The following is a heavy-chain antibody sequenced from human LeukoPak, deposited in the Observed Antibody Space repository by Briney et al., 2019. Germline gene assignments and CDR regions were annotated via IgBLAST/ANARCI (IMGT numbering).Heavy chain of an antibody. CDR3: ARHQWHYYYYMGV. J-gene: IGHJ6*03. D-gene: IGHD6-19*01. V-gene: IGHV4-39*01. CDR1: GCSISSSSCY. Sequence: SETLSLTCTISGCSISSSSCYWGWIRQPPGKGLEWIGSIYYSGDTYYNPSLKSRRVTISVDTSKNQFSLRLSSVTAADTTVYYCARHQWHYYYYMGVWGKGSTVTVSS. CDR2: IYYSGDT.